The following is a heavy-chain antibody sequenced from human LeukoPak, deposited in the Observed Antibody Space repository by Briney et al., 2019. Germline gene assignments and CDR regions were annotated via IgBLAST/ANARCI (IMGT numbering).Heavy chain of an antibody. V-gene: IGHV3-21*01. CDR1: GFTFSSNS. J-gene: IGHJ4*02. CDR3: AREEGGKLGIDYYFDY. CDR2: ISTSSIYI. D-gene: IGHD7-27*01. Sequence: GGSLRLSCAASGFTFSSNSMNWVRQAPGRGLEWVSSISTSSIYIYYADSVKGRFTISRDNAKNSLYLQMNSLRAEDTAVYYCAREEGGKLGIDYYFDYWGQGTLVTVSS.